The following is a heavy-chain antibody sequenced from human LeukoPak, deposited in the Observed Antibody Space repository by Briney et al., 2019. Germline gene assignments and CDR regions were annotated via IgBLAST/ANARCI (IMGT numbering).Heavy chain of an antibody. CDR2: MTGSGGVT. CDR1: GFTFSSYA. D-gene: IGHD3-10*02. Sequence: PGGSLRLSCAASGFTFSSYAMHWVRQAPGKGLEWVSSMTGSGGVTDYADPVKGRFTISRDNAKNSLYLQMNSLRAEDTAVYYCAELGITMIGGVWGKGTTVTISS. V-gene: IGHV3-23*01. CDR3: AELGITMIGGV. J-gene: IGHJ6*04.